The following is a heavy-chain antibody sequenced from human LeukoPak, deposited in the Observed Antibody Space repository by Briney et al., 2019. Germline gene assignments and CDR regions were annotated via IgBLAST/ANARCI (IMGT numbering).Heavy chain of an antibody. V-gene: IGHV1-18*01. D-gene: IGHD6-19*01. CDR1: GYTFTSYG. Sequence: ASVKVSCKASGYTFTSYGISWVRQAPGQGLEWMGWISAYNGNTNYAQKLQGRVTMTTDTSTSTAYMELRSLRADDTAVSYCAVGYSSDWYYNYFDYWGQGTLVTVSS. J-gene: IGHJ4*02. CDR2: ISAYNGNT. CDR3: AVGYSSDWYYNYFDY.